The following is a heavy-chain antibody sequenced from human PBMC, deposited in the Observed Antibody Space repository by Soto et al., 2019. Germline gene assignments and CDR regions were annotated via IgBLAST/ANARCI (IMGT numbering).Heavy chain of an antibody. J-gene: IGHJ4*02. CDR3: ARGAMGNYYNDY. D-gene: IGHD3-10*01. CDR2: IKGDGIST. Sequence: EVQLVESGGGLVQSGGSLRLSCAASGFTFSSYWMHWVRQGPGKGLVWVSRIKGDGISTNYADSVKGRFTISRDNAEDTAFLQMNGRSADDTAVYYCARGAMGNYYNDYWGQGTLVTLSS. V-gene: IGHV3-74*01. CDR1: GFTFSSYW.